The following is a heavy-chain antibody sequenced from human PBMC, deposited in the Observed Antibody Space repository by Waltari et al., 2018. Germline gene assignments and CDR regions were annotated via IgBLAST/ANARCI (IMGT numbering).Heavy chain of an antibody. CDR1: GGSISSGRYY. CDR2: IYTSGST. V-gene: IGHV4-61*02. D-gene: IGHD3-10*01. Sequence: QVQLQESGPGLVKPSQTLSLTCTVFGGSISSGRYYWRWIRQPAGKGLEWIGHIYTSGSTNDTPSLKSRVAISIDTSKNQFSLKLSSVTAADTAVYYCARGLLWFGELKNFDYWGQGTLVTVSS. J-gene: IGHJ4*02. CDR3: ARGLLWFGELKNFDY.